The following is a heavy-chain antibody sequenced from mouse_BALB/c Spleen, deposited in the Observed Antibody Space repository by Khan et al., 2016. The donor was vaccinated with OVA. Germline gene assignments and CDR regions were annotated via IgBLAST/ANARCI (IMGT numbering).Heavy chain of an antibody. CDR3: ARGGSSGPAWFTY. J-gene: IGHJ3*01. CDR2: IRYDGNT. CDR1: GYSITNGYF. D-gene: IGHD3-1*01. V-gene: IGHV3-6*02. Sequence: EVQLQESGLGLVKPSQSLSLTCSVTGYSITNGYFWNWIRQFPGNNLEWMGYIRYDGNTNYNPSLKNRISITRDTSKNQFFLNLNSVTPEDTATYYCARGGSSGPAWFTYWGQGTLVTVSA.